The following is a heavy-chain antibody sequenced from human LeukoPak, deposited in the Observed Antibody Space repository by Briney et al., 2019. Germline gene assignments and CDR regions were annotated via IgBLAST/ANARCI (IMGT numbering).Heavy chain of an antibody. D-gene: IGHD6-13*01. CDR2: IIPILGIA. CDR3: ARQYSSSWYYFDY. V-gene: IGHV1-69*04. Sequence: ASVKVSCKASGGTFSSYAISWVRQAPGQGLEWMGRIIPILGIANYAQKFQGRVTITADKSTSPAYMELSSLRSEDTAVYYCARQYSSSWYYFDYWGQGTLVTVSS. J-gene: IGHJ4*02. CDR1: GGTFSSYA.